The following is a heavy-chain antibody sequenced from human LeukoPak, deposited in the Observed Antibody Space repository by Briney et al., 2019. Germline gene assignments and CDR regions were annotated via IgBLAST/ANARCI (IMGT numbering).Heavy chain of an antibody. CDR2: INHSGST. CDR1: GGSFSGYY. V-gene: IGHV4-34*01. J-gene: IGHJ5*02. D-gene: IGHD3-10*01. CDR3: ARSTRTPRSYYGSGSGINWFDP. Sequence: SETLSLTCAVYGGSFSGYYWSWIRQPPGKGLEWIGEINHSGSTNYNPSLKSRVTISVDTSKSQFSLKLSSVTAADTAVYYCARSTRTPRSYYGSGSGINWFDPWGQGTLVTVSS.